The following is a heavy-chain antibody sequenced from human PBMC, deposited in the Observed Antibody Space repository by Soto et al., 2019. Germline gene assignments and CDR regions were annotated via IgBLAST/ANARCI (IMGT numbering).Heavy chain of an antibody. D-gene: IGHD2-8*01. CDR1: GGSISSYY. V-gene: IGHV4-59*08. CDR3: ARHSPNPPPSFYYYYYMDV. Sequence: SETLSLTCTVSGGSISSYYWSWIRQPPGKGLEWIGYIYYSGSTNYNPSLKSRVTISVDTSKNQFSLKLSSVTAADPAVYYCARHSPNPPPSFYYYYYMDVWGKGTTVTVSS. J-gene: IGHJ6*03. CDR2: IYYSGST.